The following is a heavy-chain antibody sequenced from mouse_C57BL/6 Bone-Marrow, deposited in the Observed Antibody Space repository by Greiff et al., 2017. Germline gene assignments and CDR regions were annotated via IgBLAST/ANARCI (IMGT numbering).Heavy chain of an antibody. CDR2: IDPSDSYT. V-gene: IGHV1-69*01. D-gene: IGHD1-1*02. Sequence: VQLQQPGAELVMPGASVKLSCKASGYTFTSYWMHWVKQRPGQGLEWIGEIDPSDSYTNYNQKFKGKSTLTVDKSSSTAYMQLSSLTSEDSAVYYCARWGGYYFDYGGQGTTLTVSS. CDR3: ARWGGYYFDY. CDR1: GYTFTSYW. J-gene: IGHJ2*01.